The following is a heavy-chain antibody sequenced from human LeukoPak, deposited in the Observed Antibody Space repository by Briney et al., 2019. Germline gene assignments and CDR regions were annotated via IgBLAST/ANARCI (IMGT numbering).Heavy chain of an antibody. D-gene: IGHD3-16*01. CDR2: ILNDGSQE. Sequence: PGRSLRLSCAASGFTFSRYGMHWVRQAPGKGLEWVAVILNDGSQEKYADSVKGRFTISRDNSKNTLFLQMNSLRAEDTAVYYCARDDALGDNALDIWGQGTMVTVSS. CDR3: ARDDALGDNALDI. CDR1: GFTFSRYG. J-gene: IGHJ3*02. V-gene: IGHV3-33*01.